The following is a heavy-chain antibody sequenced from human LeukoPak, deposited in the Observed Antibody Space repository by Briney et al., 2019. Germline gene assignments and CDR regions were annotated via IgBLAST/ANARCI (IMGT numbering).Heavy chain of an antibody. CDR3: ARGQAQYYYDLGY. J-gene: IGHJ4*02. V-gene: IGHV3-21*01. D-gene: IGHD3-22*01. CDR2: ISSSTSYT. CDR1: GFTFSSYS. Sequence: GGSLRLSCAASGFTFSSYSMNWVRQAPGKGLECVSSISSSTSYTYYADSVKGRFTISRDNAKNSLYLQMNSLRAEDTAVYYCARGQAQYYYDLGYWGQGTLVTVSS.